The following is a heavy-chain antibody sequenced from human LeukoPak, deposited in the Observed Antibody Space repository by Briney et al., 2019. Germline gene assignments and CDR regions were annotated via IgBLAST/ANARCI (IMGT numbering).Heavy chain of an antibody. CDR1: GFTFSSYA. V-gene: IGHV3-23*01. CDR2: ISESGGGI. CDR3: AKDLAVAGDY. J-gene: IGHJ4*02. D-gene: IGHD6-19*01. Sequence: PGGSLRLSCVASGFTFSSYAMSWVRQAPGKGLEWVSAISESGGGIYYADSVKGRFTIARDNSKNTLYLQMNNLRAEDTAVYYCAKDLAVAGDYWGQGTLVTASS.